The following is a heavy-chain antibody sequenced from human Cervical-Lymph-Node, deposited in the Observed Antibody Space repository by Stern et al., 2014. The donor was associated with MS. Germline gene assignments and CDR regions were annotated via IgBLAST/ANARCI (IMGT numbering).Heavy chain of an antibody. Sequence: VQLVESGGGLVQPGGSQRLSCVASGSTFSTSWMSWVRQAPGKGLEWVANIKRDGSETYYLDSGKGRFTISRDNAKSSLYLEMNSLRAEDTAVYYCTRFLQSGWSDLFDSWGRGTLVPVSS. CDR2: IKRDGSET. D-gene: IGHD6-19*01. J-gene: IGHJ5*01. CDR1: GSTFSTSW. V-gene: IGHV3-7*01. CDR3: TRFLQSGWSDLFDS.